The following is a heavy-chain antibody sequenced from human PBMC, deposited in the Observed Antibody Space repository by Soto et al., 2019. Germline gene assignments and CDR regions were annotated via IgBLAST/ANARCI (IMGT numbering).Heavy chain of an antibody. CDR2: MYYSGST. V-gene: IGHV4-61*01. Sequence: QVQLQESGPGLVKPSETLSLTCTVSGGSVSSGSYYWSWVRQPPGMGLEWIGYMYYSGSTNNNHPPKSRVTISVDTSKNQFSLKLSSVTAADTAVYYCARGGYDDRSGAFDYWGQGTLVTVSS. CDR1: GGSVSSGSYY. CDR3: ARGGYDDRSGAFDY. J-gene: IGHJ4*02. D-gene: IGHD3-22*01.